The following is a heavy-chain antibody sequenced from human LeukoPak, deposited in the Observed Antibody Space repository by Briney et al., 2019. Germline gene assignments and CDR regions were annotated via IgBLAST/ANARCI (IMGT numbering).Heavy chain of an antibody. CDR2: INHSGSS. J-gene: IGHJ6*03. CDR1: GGSFRGFY. D-gene: IGHD2-21*02. CDR3: ARSHCGGDCYSSRWQILYGYYYYYMDV. V-gene: IGHV4-34*01. Sequence: SETLSLTCAVYGGSFRGFYWTWIRQSPGKGLEWIGEINHSGSSSYNPSLKSRIMISVDMSKNQFSLKVRSVTAADTAVYYCARSHCGGDCYSSRWQILYGYYYYYMDVWGTGTTVTVSS.